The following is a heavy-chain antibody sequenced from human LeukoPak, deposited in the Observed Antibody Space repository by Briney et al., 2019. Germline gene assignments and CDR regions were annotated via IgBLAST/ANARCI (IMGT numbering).Heavy chain of an antibody. D-gene: IGHD3-22*01. CDR1: GYTFTSYG. CDR2: ISAYNGNT. Sequence: ASVKVSYKASGYTFTSYGISWVRQAPGQGLEWMGWISAYNGNTNYAQKLQGRVTMATDTSTSTAYMELRSLRSDDTAVYYCASPAGGTYYYDSSGYYPFDYWGQGTLVTVSS. J-gene: IGHJ4*02. V-gene: IGHV1-18*01. CDR3: ASPAGGTYYYDSSGYYPFDY.